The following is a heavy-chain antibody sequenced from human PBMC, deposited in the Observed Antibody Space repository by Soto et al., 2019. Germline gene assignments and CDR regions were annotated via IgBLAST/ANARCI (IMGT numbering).Heavy chain of an antibody. J-gene: IGHJ4*02. D-gene: IGHD2-8*01. V-gene: IGHV3-30-3*01. CDR3: ARSPGYGLCYFDY. CDR1: GFTFSSYA. Sequence: QVQLVESGGGVVQPGRSLRLSCAASGFTFSSYAMHWVRQAPGKGLEWVAVISYDGSNKYYADSVKGRFTISRDNSKNTLYLQMNSLRAEDTAVYYCARSPGYGLCYFDYWGRGTLVTVSS. CDR2: ISYDGSNK.